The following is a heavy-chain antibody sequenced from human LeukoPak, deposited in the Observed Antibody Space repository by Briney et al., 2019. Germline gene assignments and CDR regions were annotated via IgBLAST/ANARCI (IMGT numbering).Heavy chain of an antibody. Sequence: SETLSLTCTVSGYSISSGYYWGWSRQPPGKGLEWIGSGYHIGSTYFNPSLRSRVTILIDIFKNQFSLKMSSVTAADTAIYYCARVGDYGDYVNWFDPWGPGTLVTVSS. CDR3: ARVGDYGDYVNWFDP. D-gene: IGHD4-17*01. CDR1: GYSISSGYY. V-gene: IGHV4-38-2*02. J-gene: IGHJ5*02. CDR2: GYHIGST.